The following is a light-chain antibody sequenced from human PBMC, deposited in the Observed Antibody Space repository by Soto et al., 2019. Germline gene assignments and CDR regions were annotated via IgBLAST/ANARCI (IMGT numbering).Light chain of an antibody. CDR1: QSISRY. CDR3: QHRMNWPWT. J-gene: IGKJ1*01. V-gene: IGKV3-11*01. CDR2: DAS. Sequence: IVLTQSPGTLSLSPGERTTLSCRASQSISRYLAWYQQKPGQAPRLLISDASNRATGIPARFSGSGSGTDFTLTISSLEPEDFAVYYCQHRMNWPWTFGQGTKVDI.